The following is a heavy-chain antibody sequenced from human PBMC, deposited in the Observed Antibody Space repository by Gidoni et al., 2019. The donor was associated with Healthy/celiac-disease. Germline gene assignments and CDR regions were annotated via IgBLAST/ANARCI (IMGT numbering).Heavy chain of an antibody. J-gene: IGHJ4*02. CDR2: ISSSSSYI. D-gene: IGHD3-10*01. CDR3: ARDGAGYYYGSGPSDHFDY. Sequence: GKGLEWVSSISSSSSYIYYADSVKGRFTISRDNAKNSLYLQMNSLRAEDTAVYYCARDGAGYYYGSGPSDHFDYWGQGTLVTVSS. V-gene: IGHV3-21*01.